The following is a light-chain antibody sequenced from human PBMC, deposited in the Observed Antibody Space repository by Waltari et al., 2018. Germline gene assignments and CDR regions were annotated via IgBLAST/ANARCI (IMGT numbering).Light chain of an antibody. Sequence: EIVMTQSTATLSVSPGERATLSCRASQSISRHLAWYQQKPGQAPRLLIYGASTRATDVPSRFSCSGSGTEFTLTISSLQSEDFAVYYCQQYNEWPPLTFGGGTKVEIK. J-gene: IGKJ4*01. V-gene: IGKV3-15*01. CDR1: QSISRH. CDR2: GAS. CDR3: QQYNEWPPLT.